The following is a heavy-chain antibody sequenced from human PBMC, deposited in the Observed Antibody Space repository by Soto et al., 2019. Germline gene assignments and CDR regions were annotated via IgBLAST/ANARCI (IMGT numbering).Heavy chain of an antibody. CDR3: ARVQSGVMGVITYGGAFDH. CDR1: GFIFNTYA. V-gene: IGHV3-30-3*01. D-gene: IGHD3-10*01. CDR2: ISHDGTKI. J-gene: IGHJ4*02. Sequence: QIHLVESGGGVVQPGRSLRLSCAASGFIFNTYAMHWVRQAPGKGLESVAIISHDGTKIYYVDFVKGRFTISRDNSKNTLYLQMNILRPEDTAVYYCARVQSGVMGVITYGGAFDHWGQGALVTVSS.